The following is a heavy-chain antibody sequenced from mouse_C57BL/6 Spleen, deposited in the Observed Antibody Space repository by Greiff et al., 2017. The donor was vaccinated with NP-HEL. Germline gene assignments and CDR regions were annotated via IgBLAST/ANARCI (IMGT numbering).Heavy chain of an antibody. J-gene: IGHJ3*01. D-gene: IGHD2-1*01. CDR2: IYPGDGDT. V-gene: IGHV1-80*01. CDR3: ARVGDGNYGFAY. Sequence: VQLQQSGAELVKPGASVKISCKASGYAFSSYWMNWVKQRPGKGLEWIGQIYPGDGDTNYNGKFKGKATLTADKSSSTDYMQLSSLTSEDSAVYFCARVGDGNYGFAYWGQGTLVTVSA. CDR1: GYAFSSYW.